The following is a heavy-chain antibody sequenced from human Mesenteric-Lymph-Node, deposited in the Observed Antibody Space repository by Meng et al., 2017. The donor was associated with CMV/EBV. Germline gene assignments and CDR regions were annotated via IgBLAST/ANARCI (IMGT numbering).Heavy chain of an antibody. CDR2: ISSNGDST. D-gene: IGHD3-22*01. V-gene: IGHV3-64*01. CDR3: ARGDYYDSSGYSNWFDP. CDR1: FTLSSHV. J-gene: IGHJ5*02. Sequence: FTLSSHVMHWVRQAPGKGLEYVSAISSNGDSTYYARSVEGRFAISRDNSKNSVYLQMGSLRAEDTAVYYCARGDYYDSSGYSNWFDPWGQGTLVTVSS.